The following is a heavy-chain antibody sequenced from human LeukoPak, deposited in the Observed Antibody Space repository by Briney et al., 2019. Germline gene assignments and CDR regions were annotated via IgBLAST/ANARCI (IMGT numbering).Heavy chain of an antibody. D-gene: IGHD6-19*01. CDR1: GFTFSSYA. Sequence: GGSLRLSCAASGFTFSSYAMSWVRQAPGKGLGWVSAISGSGGSTYYADSVKGRFTISRDNSKNALYLQMNSLRAEDTAVYYCALSVSSGFPYNAFDIWGQGTMVTVSS. CDR2: ISGSGGST. V-gene: IGHV3-23*01. J-gene: IGHJ3*02. CDR3: ALSVSSGFPYNAFDI.